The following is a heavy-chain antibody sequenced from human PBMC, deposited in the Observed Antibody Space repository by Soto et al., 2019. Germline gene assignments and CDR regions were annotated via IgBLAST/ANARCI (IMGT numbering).Heavy chain of an antibody. CDR2: IYTGGGT. CDR3: ATTGRIAAAGTDKFYYMDV. V-gene: IGHV3-66*01. Sequence: GESLKISCAASEFTVTSNYMSWVRQAPVKGLEWLSVIYTGGGTSYADSVKDRFTIYRDNSKNTVFLQMNSLRAEDTAVYYCATTGRIAAAGTDKFYYMDVWGKGTTVTVSS. CDR1: EFTVTSNY. D-gene: IGHD6-13*01. J-gene: IGHJ6*03.